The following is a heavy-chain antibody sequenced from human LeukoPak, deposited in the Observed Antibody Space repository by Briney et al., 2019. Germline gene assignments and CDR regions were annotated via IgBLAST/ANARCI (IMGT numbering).Heavy chain of an antibody. Sequence: SERMSLTCAVYGGSFSGYYWSWNRQPPGKGLEWIGEIIHSGSTNYNPSLKIQGTISITTSTNQFSLKLRPVTAADTAVYYCARDTPPMRTTGTTENRDFDYWGHRILVSVSS. CDR3: ARDTPPMRTTGTTENRDFDY. CDR2: IIHSGST. J-gene: IGHJ4*03. CDR1: GGSFSGYY. D-gene: IGHD1-1*01. V-gene: IGHV4-34*12.